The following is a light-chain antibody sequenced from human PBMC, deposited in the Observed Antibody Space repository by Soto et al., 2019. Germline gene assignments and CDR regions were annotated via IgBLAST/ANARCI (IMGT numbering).Light chain of an antibody. Sequence: VLTQSPGTLSLSPGERATLSCRASQRVNSNYFAWYQQKPGQAPRLLVFGASTRATGIPARFSGSGSGTDFILTISRVEPEDFAVYYCQQYTASSGIFTFGPGTKVDIK. V-gene: IGKV3-20*01. CDR2: GAS. CDR1: QRVNSNY. J-gene: IGKJ3*01. CDR3: QQYTASSGIFT.